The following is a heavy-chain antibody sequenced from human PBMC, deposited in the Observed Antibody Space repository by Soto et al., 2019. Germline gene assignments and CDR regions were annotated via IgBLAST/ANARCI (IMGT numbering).Heavy chain of an antibody. D-gene: IGHD4-17*01. CDR2: GVHKGRT. CDR1: GGSIGSYY. V-gene: IGHV4-59*08. CDR3: ASLRTTDPYLDY. Sequence: QIQLQESGPGVVKPSETLSLTCTVSGGSIGSYYWSWIRKPPEEGLEWIGYGVHKGRTNYSPSLTARVTISVDTAQKQISLTLNSVTAADTAVYYCASLRTTDPYLDYCGQGTLVNVPS. J-gene: IGHJ4*02.